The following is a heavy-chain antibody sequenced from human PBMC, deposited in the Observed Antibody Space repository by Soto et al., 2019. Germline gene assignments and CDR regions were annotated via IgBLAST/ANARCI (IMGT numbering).Heavy chain of an antibody. CDR1: GGSISSSSYY. J-gene: IGHJ6*02. Sequence: SETLSLTCTVSGGSISSSSYYWGWIRQPPGKGLEWIGSIYYSGSTYYNPSLKSRVTISVDTSKNQFSLKLSSVTAAHTAVYYCARWESGSYFYYYYGMDVWGQGTTVTVSS. V-gene: IGHV4-39*01. CDR2: IYYSGST. CDR3: ARWESGSYFYYYYGMDV. D-gene: IGHD1-26*01.